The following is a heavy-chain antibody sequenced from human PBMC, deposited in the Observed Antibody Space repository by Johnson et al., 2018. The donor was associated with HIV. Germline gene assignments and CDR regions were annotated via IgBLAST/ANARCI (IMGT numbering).Heavy chain of an antibody. CDR1: GFTFSSYW. J-gene: IGHJ3*01. V-gene: IGHV3-7*05. D-gene: IGHD3-22*01. CDR3: ARRDTYYYDSTPGAFDV. Sequence: VQLVESGGGLVQPGGSLRLSCAASGFTFSSYWMSWVRQAPGKGLEWVANIKEDGSDKYYVDSVKGRFTISRDNAKNSLYLQMNSLRAEDTAVYYCARRDTYYYDSTPGAFDVWGQGTMVTVSS. CDR2: IKEDGSDK.